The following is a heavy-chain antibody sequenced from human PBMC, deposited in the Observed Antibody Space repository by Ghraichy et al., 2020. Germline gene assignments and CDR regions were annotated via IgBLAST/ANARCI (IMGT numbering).Heavy chain of an antibody. Sequence: GGSLRLSCATSGFTFTSHAMSWVRQAPGKGLEWVLAISGSGGSIYYADSVKGRFTISRDNSKNTLYLQMNSLRAEDTAVYYCAKTTYGSDDFDYWGQGTLVTVSS. CDR3: AKTTYGSDDFDY. CDR1: GFTFTSHA. J-gene: IGHJ4*02. CDR2: ISGSGGSI. V-gene: IGHV3-23*01. D-gene: IGHD1-26*01.